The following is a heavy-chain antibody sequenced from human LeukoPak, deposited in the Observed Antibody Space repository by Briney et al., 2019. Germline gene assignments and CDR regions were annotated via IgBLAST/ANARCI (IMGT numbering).Heavy chain of an antibody. V-gene: IGHV1-2*02. J-gene: IGHJ4*02. CDR2: VNPNSGGT. D-gene: IGHD3-22*01. CDR3: ARAWVYYDSSGYYHY. Sequence: ASVKVSCKASGYTFTGYYMHWVRQAPGQGLEWMGWVNPNSGGTNYAQKFQGRVTMTRDTSISTAYMELSRLRSDDTAVYYCARAWVYYDSSGYYHYWGQGTLVTVSS. CDR1: GYTFTGYY.